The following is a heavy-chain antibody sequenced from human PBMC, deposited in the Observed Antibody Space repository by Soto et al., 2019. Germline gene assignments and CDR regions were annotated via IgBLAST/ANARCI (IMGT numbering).Heavy chain of an antibody. J-gene: IGHJ6*02. CDR1: GYTFTSYG. V-gene: IGHV1-18*01. CDR2: INPNNGNT. D-gene: IGHD2-2*01. Sequence: ASVKVSCKASGYTFTSYGISWVRQAPGQGLEWMGLINPNNGNTSYAQKFQGRVTMTTDTSTSTVYMELSSLRSEDTAVYYCARTAAMFYYYYGMDVWGQGTTVTVSS. CDR3: ARTAAMFYYYYGMDV.